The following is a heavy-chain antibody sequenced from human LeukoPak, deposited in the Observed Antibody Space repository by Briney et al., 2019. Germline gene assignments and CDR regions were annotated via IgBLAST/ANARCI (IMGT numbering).Heavy chain of an antibody. D-gene: IGHD5-24*01. V-gene: IGHV3-23*01. Sequence: GESLRLSCTASGFNFNIYAMTWVRQAPGKGPEWVSVISGSGGRTYYRDSVMGRFTIFRDNSKNTLYLQMNSLRAEDTAVYYCARSVEMAAIFDYWGQGTLVTVSS. CDR1: GFNFNIYA. J-gene: IGHJ4*02. CDR3: ARSVEMAAIFDY. CDR2: ISGSGGRT.